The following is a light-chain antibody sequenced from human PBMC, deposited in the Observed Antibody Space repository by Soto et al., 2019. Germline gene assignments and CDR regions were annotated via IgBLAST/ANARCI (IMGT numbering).Light chain of an antibody. J-gene: IGLJ1*01. CDR2: DVS. CDR3: CSYTTSSTYC. Sequence: QSALTQPASVSGSPGQSIAISCTGTSSDVGGYNYVSWYQQHPGKAPKLMIYDVSNRPSGVSNRFSGSKSGNTASLTISGLQAEDEADYYCCSYTTSSTYCFGTGTKVTVL. CDR1: SSDVGGYNY. V-gene: IGLV2-14*03.